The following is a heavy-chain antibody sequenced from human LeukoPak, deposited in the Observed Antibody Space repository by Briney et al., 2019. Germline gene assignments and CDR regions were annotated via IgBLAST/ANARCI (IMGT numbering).Heavy chain of an antibody. CDR3: ARASSSIVVVITNTYDAFDI. V-gene: IGHV1-2*02. CDR1: GYTFTGYY. J-gene: IGHJ3*02. Sequence: ASVKVSCKASGYTFTGYYMHWVRQAPGQGLEWMGWINPNSGGTNYAQKFQGRVTMTRDTSITTAYMELRSLRSDDTAVYYCARASSSIVVVITNTYDAFDIWGQGTMVTVSS. D-gene: IGHD3-22*01. CDR2: INPNSGGT.